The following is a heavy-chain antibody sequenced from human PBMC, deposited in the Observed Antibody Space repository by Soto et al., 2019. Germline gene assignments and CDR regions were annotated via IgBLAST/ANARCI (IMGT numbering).Heavy chain of an antibody. V-gene: IGHV1-2*04. CDR1: GYTFTGYY. CDR3: ARGGTVVTLAYFDY. J-gene: IGHJ4*02. D-gene: IGHD2-15*01. Sequence: ASVKVSCKASGYTFTGYYMHRVRQAPGQGLEWMGWINPNSGGTNYAQKFQGWVTMTRDTSISTAYMELSRLRSDDTAVYYCARGGTVVTLAYFDYWGQGTLVTVSS. CDR2: INPNSGGT.